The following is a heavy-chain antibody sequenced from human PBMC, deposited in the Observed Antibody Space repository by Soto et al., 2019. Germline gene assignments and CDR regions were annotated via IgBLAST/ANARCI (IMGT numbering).Heavy chain of an antibody. D-gene: IGHD2-15*01. CDR3: AAFVAGYCSGGSCSTSN. Sequence: ASVKVSCKASGFTFTSSAMQWVRQARGQRLEWIGWIVVGSGNTNYAQKFQERVTITRDMSTSTAYMELSSLRSEDTAVYYCAAFVAGYCSGGSCSTSNWGQGTLVTVSS. CDR2: IVVGSGNT. J-gene: IGHJ4*02. CDR1: GFTFTSSA. V-gene: IGHV1-58*02.